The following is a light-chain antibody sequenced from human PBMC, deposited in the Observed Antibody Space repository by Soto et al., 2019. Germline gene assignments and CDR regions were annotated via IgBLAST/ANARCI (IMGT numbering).Light chain of an antibody. J-gene: IGKJ2*01. CDR3: QQYGSSPPMFT. CDR1: QSVDRSY. V-gene: IGKV3-20*01. Sequence: EGVLTQSPGTLSLSPGERATLSCRASQSVDRSYLAWYQQRPGQAPRLLIYGASSRATGIPDRFSGSGSGTDFTLTISRLEPEDFAVYFCQQYGSSPPMFTFGQGTKLE. CDR2: GAS.